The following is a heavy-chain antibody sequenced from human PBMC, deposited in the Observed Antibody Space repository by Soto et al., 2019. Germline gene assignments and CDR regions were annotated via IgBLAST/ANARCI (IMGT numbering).Heavy chain of an antibody. D-gene: IGHD2-8*01. V-gene: IGHV5-10-1*01. J-gene: IGHJ3*02. CDR2: IDPSDSYT. CDR3: ARQKDCTNGVCYNDAFDI. CDR1: GDSFTSYW. Sequence: ESLKISFTGAGDSFTSYWISWVRQIPGKGLEWMGRIDPSDSYTNYSPSFQGHVTISADKSISTAYLQWSSLKASDTAMYYCARQKDCTNGVCYNDAFDIWGQGTMVTVSS.